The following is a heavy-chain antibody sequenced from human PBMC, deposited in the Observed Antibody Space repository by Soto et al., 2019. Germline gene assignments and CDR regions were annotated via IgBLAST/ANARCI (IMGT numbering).Heavy chain of an antibody. J-gene: IGHJ4*02. CDR3: ARSFGWYAIDY. Sequence: QVLLQESGPGLVQPSGTLSLPCAVSGGPISSGYFWGWVRQPPGKGLEWLGDISHSGTVNYNPSLKSRVPISMVKSKSKFSLKLNSVTAADTAVYYCARSFGWYAIDYWGQGILVIVSS. D-gene: IGHD6-19*01. CDR2: ISHSGTV. CDR1: GGPISSGYF. V-gene: IGHV4-4*02.